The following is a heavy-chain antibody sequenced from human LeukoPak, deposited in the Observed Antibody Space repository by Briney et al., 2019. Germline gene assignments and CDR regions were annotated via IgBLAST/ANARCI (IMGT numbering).Heavy chain of an antibody. D-gene: IGHD4-17*01. Sequence: GASVRVSCKASGYTFTVYYMHWVRQAPGQGLEWMGWINPNSGGTNYAQKFQGRVTMTRDTSISTAYMELSSLRSEDTAVYYCARASGLGYGDYFDYWGQGTLVTVSS. CDR2: INPNSGGT. J-gene: IGHJ4*02. V-gene: IGHV1-2*02. CDR3: ARASGLGYGDYFDY. CDR1: GYTFTVYY.